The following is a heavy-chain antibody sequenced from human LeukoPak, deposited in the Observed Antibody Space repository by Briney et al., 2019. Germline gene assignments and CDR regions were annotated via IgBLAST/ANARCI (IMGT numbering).Heavy chain of an antibody. Sequence: PGGSLRLSCTASGFSFSTSWMSWVRQTPGKGLGWVANIKKDGSEEYYVDSVKTRFTISRDNAKNSLYLQLNSLIVEDTAVYYCARLSTSVAGGDHWGQGTMVTVSS. J-gene: IGHJ4*02. V-gene: IGHV3-7*01. CDR2: IKKDGSEE. D-gene: IGHD6-19*01. CDR1: GFSFSTSW. CDR3: ARLSTSVAGGDH.